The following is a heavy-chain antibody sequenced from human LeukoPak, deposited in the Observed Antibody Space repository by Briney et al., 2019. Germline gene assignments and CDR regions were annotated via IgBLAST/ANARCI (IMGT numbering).Heavy chain of an antibody. V-gene: IGHV4-59*01. CDR1: GGPISSFY. CDR2: NYYSGSA. Sequence: SETLSLTCTVSGGPISSFYWSWIRQSPGKGLEWIGYNYYSGSANYNPSLKSRVTISVDASKNQFSLKLSSVIAADTAVYYCARGDYGDSDYWGQGILVTVSS. CDR3: ARGDYGDSDY. J-gene: IGHJ4*02. D-gene: IGHD4-17*01.